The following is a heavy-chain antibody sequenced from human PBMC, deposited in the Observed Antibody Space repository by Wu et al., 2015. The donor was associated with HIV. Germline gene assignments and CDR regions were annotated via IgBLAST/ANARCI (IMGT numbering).Heavy chain of an antibody. J-gene: IGHJ3*02. CDR2: IIPIFGTA. V-gene: IGHV1-69*13. D-gene: IGHD3-10*01. Sequence: QVQLVQSGAEVKKPGSSVKVSCKASGGTFSSYAISWVRQAPGQGLEWMGRIIPIFGTANYAQKFQGRVTITADESTSTAYMELSSLRSEDTAVYYCAGSETMGSGSYYNFHDAFDIWAKGQWSPSLQ. CDR1: GGTFSSYA. CDR3: AGSETMGSGSYYNFHDAFDI.